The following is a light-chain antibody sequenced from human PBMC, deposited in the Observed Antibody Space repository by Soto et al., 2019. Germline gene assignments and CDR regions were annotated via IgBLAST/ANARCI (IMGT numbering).Light chain of an antibody. J-gene: IGKJ5*01. CDR2: AAS. V-gene: IGKV1-27*01. Sequence: DIQLTQSPSSLSASVGDRVTITCRVSQGISSYLNWYRQKPGKVPELLIYAASTLQSGVPSRFSGSGSGTDFTLTISSLEPEDFAVYYCQQRSSAITFGQGTRLEIK. CDR1: QGISSY. CDR3: QQRSSAIT.